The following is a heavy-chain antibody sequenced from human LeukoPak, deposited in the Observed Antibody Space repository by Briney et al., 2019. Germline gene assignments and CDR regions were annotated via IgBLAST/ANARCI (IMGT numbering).Heavy chain of an antibody. J-gene: IGHJ4*02. V-gene: IGHV3-43*02. Sequence: GGSLRLSCAASGFTFDDYAMHWVGQAPGRGLEWVSLISGDGGSTCYADSEKGRFTISRDNSKNSLYLQMNSLRTEDTALYYCAKDKDSSGHFDYWGQGTLVTVSS. CDR3: AKDKDSSGHFDY. CDR2: ISGDGGST. D-gene: IGHD6-19*01. CDR1: GFTFDDYA.